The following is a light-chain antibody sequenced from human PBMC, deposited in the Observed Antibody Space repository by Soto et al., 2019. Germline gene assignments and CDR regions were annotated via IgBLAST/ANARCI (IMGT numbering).Light chain of an antibody. Sequence: EIVMTQSPATLSVSPGERATLSCRASQTVSRNLAWYQQKPGQAPRLLIHSASTRATGVPARFSGSGSGTEFTLTVSSLQAEDFAVYFCQQSNNWPWTFGQGNRV. V-gene: IGKV3-15*01. CDR2: SAS. CDR1: QTVSRN. J-gene: IGKJ1*01. CDR3: QQSNNWPWT.